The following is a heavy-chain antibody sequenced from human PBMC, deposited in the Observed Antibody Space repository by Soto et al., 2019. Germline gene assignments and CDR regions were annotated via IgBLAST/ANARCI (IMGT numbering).Heavy chain of an antibody. CDR3: AKGGVIAARPSDNWFDP. CDR2: ISGSGGST. J-gene: IGHJ5*02. D-gene: IGHD6-6*01. CDR1: GFTFSSYA. V-gene: IGHV3-23*01. Sequence: GGTLRLSCAASGFTFSSYAMSWIRQAPGKGLEWVSAISGSGGSTYYADSVKGRFTISRDNSKNTLYLQMNSLRAEDTAVYYCAKGGVIAARPSDNWFDPWGQGTLVTVSS.